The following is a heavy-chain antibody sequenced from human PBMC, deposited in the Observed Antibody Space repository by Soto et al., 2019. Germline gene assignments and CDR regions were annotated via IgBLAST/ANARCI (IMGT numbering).Heavy chain of an antibody. Sequence: QVQLVQSGAEVKKPGASVKVSCKASGYTFTSSGFSWVRQAPGQGLEWMAWISAYNGETHYAQKFQGRVTMTTDTSPSTYYMGLRSLGSDDTAVYYCARDSGSYRYVSDWGQGTLVTVSS. CDR2: ISAYNGET. CDR1: GYTFTSSG. D-gene: IGHD1-26*01. CDR3: ARDSGSYRYVSD. V-gene: IGHV1-18*01. J-gene: IGHJ4*02.